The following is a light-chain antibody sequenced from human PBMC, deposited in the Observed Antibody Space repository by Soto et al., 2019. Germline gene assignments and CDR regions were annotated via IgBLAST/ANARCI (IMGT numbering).Light chain of an antibody. Sequence: QSALTQPASVSGSPGQSITISCTGTSSDVGGYKYVSWYQQHPGKAPKLIIYEVSNRPSGVSYRFSGSKSGNTASLTISGLQAEDEADYYCATWDDSVYVFGTGTKVTVL. V-gene: IGLV2-14*01. CDR2: EVS. CDR1: SSDVGGYKY. CDR3: ATWDDSVYV. J-gene: IGLJ1*01.